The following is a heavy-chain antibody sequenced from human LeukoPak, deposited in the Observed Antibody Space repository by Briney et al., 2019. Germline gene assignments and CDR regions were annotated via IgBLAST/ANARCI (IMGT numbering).Heavy chain of an antibody. CDR3: ARGIAVAGPNHFDY. D-gene: IGHD6-19*01. V-gene: IGHV4-39*01. Sequence: SETLSLTCTVSGGSISSSSYYWGWIRQPPGKGLEWIGSIYYSGSTYYNPSLKSRVTISVDTSKNQFSLKLSSVTAADTAVYYCARGIAVAGPNHFDYWGQGTLVTVSS. CDR1: GGSISSSSYY. CDR2: IYYSGST. J-gene: IGHJ4*02.